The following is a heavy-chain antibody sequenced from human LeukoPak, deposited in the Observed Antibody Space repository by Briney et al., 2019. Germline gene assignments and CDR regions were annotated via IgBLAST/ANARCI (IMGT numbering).Heavy chain of an antibody. CDR3: ARDYGDLAGFDY. D-gene: IGHD4-17*01. Sequence: SATLSLTCTVSGGSISSYYWSWIRQPPGKGLEWIGYIYSSGSTNYNPSLKSRVTISVDTSKNQFSLKLSSVTAADTAVYYCARDYGDLAGFDYWGQGTLVTVSS. CDR2: IYSSGST. J-gene: IGHJ4*02. V-gene: IGHV4-59*01. CDR1: GGSISSYY.